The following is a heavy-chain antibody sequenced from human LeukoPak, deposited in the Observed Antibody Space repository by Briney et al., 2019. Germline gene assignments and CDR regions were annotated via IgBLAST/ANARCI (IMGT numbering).Heavy chain of an antibody. CDR2: INPNSGGT. Sequence: GASVKVSCKASGYTFTGYYMHWVRQAPGQGLEWMGWINPNSGGTNYAQKFQGRVTMTRDTSISTAYMELSRLRSDDTAVYYCARGGRSSSSGYYYYMDVWGKGTTVTVSS. J-gene: IGHJ6*03. CDR1: GYTFTGYY. V-gene: IGHV1-2*02. D-gene: IGHD6-6*01. CDR3: ARGGRSSSSGYYYYMDV.